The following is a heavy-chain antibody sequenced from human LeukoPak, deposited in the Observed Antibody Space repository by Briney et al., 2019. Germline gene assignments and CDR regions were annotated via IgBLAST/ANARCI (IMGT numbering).Heavy chain of an antibody. V-gene: IGHV3-64*01. CDR1: GFTFSDYA. J-gene: IGHJ2*01. Sequence: GGSLRLSCAASGFTFSDYAMHWVRQSPGKRLEYVSAISSNGRSIHYANSVEGRFTISRDNSQNTLYLQMDSLRAEDMAVYYCARDTCGCGSGWHLYWYFDLWGRGTLVTVSS. D-gene: IGHD6-19*01. CDR3: ARDTCGCGSGWHLYWYFDL. CDR2: ISSNGRSI.